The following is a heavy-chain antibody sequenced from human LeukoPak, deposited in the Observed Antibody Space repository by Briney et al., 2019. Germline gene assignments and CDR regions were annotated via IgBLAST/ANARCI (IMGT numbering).Heavy chain of an antibody. CDR2: IYHSGST. CDR3: ATPIGGTYYDFWSGSQY. CDR1: GGSISSSNW. Sequence: SGTLSLTCAVSGGSISSSNWWSWVRQPPGKGLEWIGEIYHSGSTYYNPSLKSRVTISVDTSKNQFSLKLSSVTAADTAVYYCATPIGGTYYDFWSGSQYWGQGTLVTVSS. V-gene: IGHV4-4*02. D-gene: IGHD3-3*01. J-gene: IGHJ4*02.